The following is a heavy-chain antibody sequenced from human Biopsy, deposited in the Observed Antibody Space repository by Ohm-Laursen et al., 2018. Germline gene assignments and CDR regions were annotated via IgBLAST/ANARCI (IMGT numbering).Heavy chain of an antibody. CDR1: GDSISSYY. J-gene: IGHJ4*02. CDR3: ARGSNEYGGLYSPH. Sequence: SETLSLTCTVSGDSISSYYWTWIRQPPGKGLEWIGHISHTGYTSYKSSLKSRVTISLDTSRKHFSLRLTSLAAADTAVYYCARGSNEYGGLYSPHWGQGTLVTVSS. D-gene: IGHD4-23*01. V-gene: IGHV4-59*08. CDR2: ISHTGYT.